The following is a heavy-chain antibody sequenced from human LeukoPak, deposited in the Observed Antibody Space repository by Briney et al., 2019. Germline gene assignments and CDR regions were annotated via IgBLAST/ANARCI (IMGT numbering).Heavy chain of an antibody. CDR1: GGSISSYY. CDR2: IYYSGST. D-gene: IGHD6-13*01. J-gene: IGHJ3*02. Sequence: SETLSLTCTVSGGSISSYYWSWIRQPPGKGLEWIGYIYYSGSTNYNPSPKSRVTMLVDTSKNQFSLKLSSVTAADTAVYYCARYQTPIAAAGSRYAFDIWGQGTMVTVSS. V-gene: IGHV4-59*01. CDR3: ARYQTPIAAAGSRYAFDI.